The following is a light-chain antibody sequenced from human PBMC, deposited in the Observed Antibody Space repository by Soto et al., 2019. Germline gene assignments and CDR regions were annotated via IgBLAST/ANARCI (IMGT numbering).Light chain of an antibody. CDR3: QSEHRSLKV. V-gene: IGLV1-40*01. Sequence: QSVLTQPPSVSGAPGQRVTISCTGSSSNIGAGYDVHWYHQLPGTDPKLLIYGNSTRPSGVPDRFSGSKSGTSASLAITGLQDEDEADDYCQSEHRSLKVFGPGTQLTVL. CDR1: SSNIGAGYD. J-gene: IGLJ1*01. CDR2: GNS.